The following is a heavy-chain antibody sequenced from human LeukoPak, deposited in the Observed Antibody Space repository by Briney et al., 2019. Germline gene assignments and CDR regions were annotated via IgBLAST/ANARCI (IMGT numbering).Heavy chain of an antibody. D-gene: IGHD3-22*01. J-gene: IGHJ4*02. Sequence: SETLSLTCTVSGGSISSSNYCWAWIRQPPGQGLEWIGSIYYRGNAYYNPSLKSRVTISVDTSKNQFSLSLSSVTAADTAVYYCAREEDRSGDWGQGTLVTVTS. CDR2: IYYRGNA. CDR3: AREEDRSGD. V-gene: IGHV4-39*07. CDR1: GGSISSSNYC.